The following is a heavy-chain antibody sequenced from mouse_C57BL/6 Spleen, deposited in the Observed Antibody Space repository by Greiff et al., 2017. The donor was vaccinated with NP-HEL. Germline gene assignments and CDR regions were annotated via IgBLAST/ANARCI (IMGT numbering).Heavy chain of an antibody. Sequence: EVHLVESGGGLVQPGGSLKLSCAASGFTFSDYYMYWVRQTPEKRLEWVAYISNGGGSTYYPDTVKGRFTISRDNAKNTLYLQMSRLKSEDTAMYYCARHPNYYGSSYWYFDVWGTGTTVTVSS. CDR3: ARHPNYYGSSYWYFDV. V-gene: IGHV5-12*01. CDR1: GFTFSDYY. CDR2: ISNGGGST. J-gene: IGHJ1*03. D-gene: IGHD1-1*01.